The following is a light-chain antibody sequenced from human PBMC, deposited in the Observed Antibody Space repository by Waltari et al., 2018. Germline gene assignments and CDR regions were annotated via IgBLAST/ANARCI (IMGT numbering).Light chain of an antibody. CDR1: QSIVSY. J-gene: IGKJ1*01. V-gene: IGKV1-39*01. CDR3: QQAYGFPQT. Sequence: DIQMTQSPSSLSASVGDRVTITCRASQSIVSYLNWYQQKPGKAPKLLIYAASSLQSGVPSRFSGSGSGTDFTLIINSLQPEDFSTYHYQQAYGFPQTFGQGTKVEIK. CDR2: AAS.